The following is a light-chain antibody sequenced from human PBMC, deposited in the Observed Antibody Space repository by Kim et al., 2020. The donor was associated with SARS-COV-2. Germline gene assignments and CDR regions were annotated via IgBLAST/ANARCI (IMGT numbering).Light chain of an antibody. CDR3: QQSYITPFT. Sequence: ASVGDRVTNTCRTTQGISCHLNWYQQTPGRAPKLLISAASTLQGGVPSRFSGSGSGTDCTLTISSLQPEDFATYFCQQSYITPFTFGPGAKVDIK. CDR2: AAS. CDR1: QGISCH. V-gene: IGKV1-39*01. J-gene: IGKJ3*01.